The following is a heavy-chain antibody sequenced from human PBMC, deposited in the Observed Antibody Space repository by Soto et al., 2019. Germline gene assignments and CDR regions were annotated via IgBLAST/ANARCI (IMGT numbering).Heavy chain of an antibody. CDR2: INHSGST. CDR1: GGSFNGYH. V-gene: IGHV4-34*01. Sequence: SETLSLTCAVNGGSFNGYHWSWIRRPPGKGLEWIGEINHSGSTNYNPSFKSRVTISVDTSKNQFHLKLNSVTAADTAVYFCARDARTVAYFDPWGQGTLVTVSS. D-gene: IGHD2-15*01. J-gene: IGHJ5*02. CDR3: ARDARTVAYFDP.